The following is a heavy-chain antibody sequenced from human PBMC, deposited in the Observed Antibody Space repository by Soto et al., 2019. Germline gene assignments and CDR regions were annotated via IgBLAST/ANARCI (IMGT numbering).Heavy chain of an antibody. Sequence: GGSLRLSCAASGFKFSTYIVDWVRQAPGKGLEWVASISFSSSYIYYADSVKGRFTVSRDNAKNSLYLQMNSLRADDTAVYYCATGTLARTFEFWGQGTLVTVSS. D-gene: IGHD1-1*01. J-gene: IGHJ4*02. V-gene: IGHV3-21*06. CDR1: GFKFSTYI. CDR2: ISFSSSYI. CDR3: ATGTLARTFEF.